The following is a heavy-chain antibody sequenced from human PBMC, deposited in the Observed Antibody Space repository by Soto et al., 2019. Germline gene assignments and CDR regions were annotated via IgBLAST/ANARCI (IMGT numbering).Heavy chain of an antibody. CDR1: GGTFSSYA. Sequence: SVKVSCKASGGTFSSYAISWVRQAPGQGLEWMGGIIPILGTANYAQKFQGRVTITADKSTSTAYMELSSLRSEDTAVYYCARSVSPADMTTVSLLPYYYYYYGMDVWGQGTTVTVSS. V-gene: IGHV1-69*10. CDR2: IIPILGTA. D-gene: IGHD4-17*01. J-gene: IGHJ6*02. CDR3: ARSVSPADMTTVSLLPYYYYYYGMDV.